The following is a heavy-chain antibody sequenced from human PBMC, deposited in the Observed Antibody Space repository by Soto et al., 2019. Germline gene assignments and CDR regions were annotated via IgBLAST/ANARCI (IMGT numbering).Heavy chain of an antibody. CDR1: GGSISSGDYY. V-gene: IGHV4-30-4*01. Sequence: TSETLSLTCTVSGGSISSGDYYWSWIRQPPGKGLEWIGYIYYSGSTYYNPSLKSRVTISVDTSKNQFSLKLSSVTAADTAVYYCARAGRNDIVVVPAYFDYWGQGTPVTVSS. J-gene: IGHJ4*02. D-gene: IGHD2-2*01. CDR3: ARAGRNDIVVVPAYFDY. CDR2: IYYSGST.